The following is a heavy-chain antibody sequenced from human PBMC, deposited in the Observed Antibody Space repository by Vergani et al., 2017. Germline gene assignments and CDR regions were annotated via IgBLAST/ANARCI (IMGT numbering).Heavy chain of an antibody. CDR3: AKDTASYSNYYYYGMDV. D-gene: IGHD4-11*01. CDR2: ISYDGSNK. Sequence: QVQLVESGGGVVQPGRSLRLSCAASGFTFSSYGMHWVRPAPGKGLEWVAVISYDGSNKYYADSVKGRFTISRDNSKNTLYLQMNSLRAEDTAVYYCAKDTASYSNYYYYGMDVWGQGTTVTVSS. J-gene: IGHJ6*02. CDR1: GFTFSSYG. V-gene: IGHV3-30*18.